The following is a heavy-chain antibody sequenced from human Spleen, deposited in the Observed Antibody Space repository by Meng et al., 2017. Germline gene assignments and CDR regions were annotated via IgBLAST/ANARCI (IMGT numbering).Heavy chain of an antibody. J-gene: IGHJ4*02. D-gene: IGHD6-13*01. CDR2: ISTSSTFI. V-gene: IGHV3-21*01. CDR3: AREGSSWYFDY. Sequence: GGSLRLSCEASGFTFSSYAMNWVRQAPGKGLEWTSSISTSSTFIHYAVSVKGRFTISRDNSKNTLYLQMNSLRAEDTAVYYCAREGSSWYFDYWGQGTLVTGSS. CDR1: GFTFSSYA.